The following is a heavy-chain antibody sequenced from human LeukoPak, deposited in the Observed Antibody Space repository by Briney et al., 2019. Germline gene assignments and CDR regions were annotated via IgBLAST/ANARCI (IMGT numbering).Heavy chain of an antibody. CDR2: ISAYNGNT. Sequence: ASVKVYCRASGYTFTSYGITWVRQAPGQGLEWMGWISAYNGNTNYAQKVQGRVTMTTDTSTSTAYMELRSLRSDDTAVYYCARVSHYYGSEIEYWGQGTLVTVSS. V-gene: IGHV1-18*01. CDR1: GYTFTSYG. D-gene: IGHD3-10*01. CDR3: ARVSHYYGSEIEY. J-gene: IGHJ4*02.